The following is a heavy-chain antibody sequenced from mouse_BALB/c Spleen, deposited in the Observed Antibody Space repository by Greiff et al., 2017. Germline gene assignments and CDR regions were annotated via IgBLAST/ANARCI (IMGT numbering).Heavy chain of an antibody. CDR2: IDPENGNT. Sequence: VQLKQSGAELVRPGALVKLSCKASGFNIKDYYMHWVKQRPEQGLEWIGWIDPENGNTIYDPKFQGKASITADTSSKTAYLQLSSLTSEDTAVYYCARDYFDYWGQGTTLTVSS. J-gene: IGHJ2*01. CDR1: GFNIKDYY. V-gene: IGHV14-1*02. CDR3: ARDYFDY.